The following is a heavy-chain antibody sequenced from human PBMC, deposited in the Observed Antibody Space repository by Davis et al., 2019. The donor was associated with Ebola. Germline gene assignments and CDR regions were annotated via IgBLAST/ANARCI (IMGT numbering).Heavy chain of an antibody. CDR1: GYTFTGYY. J-gene: IGHJ4*02. Sequence: ASVTVSCKASGYTFTGYYLHWVRQAPGQGLEWMGWINPNSGGTNYAQKFQGRVTMTRDTSISTAYMELSSLRSEDTAVYYCARVGRAAPIQWGQGTLVTVSS. D-gene: IGHD3-16*01. CDR3: ARVGRAAPIQ. CDR2: INPNSGGT. V-gene: IGHV1-2*02.